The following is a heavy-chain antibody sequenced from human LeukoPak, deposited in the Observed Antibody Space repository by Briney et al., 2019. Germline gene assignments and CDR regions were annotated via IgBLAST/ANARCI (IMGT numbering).Heavy chain of an antibody. V-gene: IGHV3-23*01. CDR2: IRGSGGST. D-gene: IGHD3-9*01. J-gene: IGHJ4*02. CDR3: AKDIAPIYYDILTGSFDY. CDR1: GFTFSSYA. Sequence: GGSLRLSCAASGFTFSSYAMSWVRQAPGKGLEWVSAIRGSGGSTYYADSVKGRFTISRDNSKNTLYLQMNSLRAEDTAVYYCAKDIAPIYYDILTGSFDYWGQGTLVTVSS.